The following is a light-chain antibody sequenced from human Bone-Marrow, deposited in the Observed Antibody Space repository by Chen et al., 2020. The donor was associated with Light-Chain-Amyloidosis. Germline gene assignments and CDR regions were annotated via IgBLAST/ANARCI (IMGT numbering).Light chain of an antibody. CDR2: EVT. V-gene: IGLV2-14*01. J-gene: IGLJ1*01. CDR3: SSYTITNTLV. Sequence: QSALTQPASVSGSPGQSITISCTGTSSDVGGDNHVSWNQQHPDKAPKLMIYEVTHRPSWVPDRFSGSKSANTASLTISGLQTEDEADYFCSSYTITNTLVFGSGTRVTVL. CDR1: SSDVGGDNH.